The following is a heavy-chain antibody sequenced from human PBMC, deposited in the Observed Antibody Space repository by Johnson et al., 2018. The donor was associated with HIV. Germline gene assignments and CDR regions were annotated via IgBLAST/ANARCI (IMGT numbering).Heavy chain of an antibody. CDR2: ISYDGSNK. CDR1: GFTFSSYA. Sequence: VQLVESGGGVVQPGRSLRLSCAASGFTFSSYAMHWVRQAPGKGLEWVAVISYDGSNKYYADSVKGRFTISRDNSKNTLYLQMNSLRAEDTAVYYCAREPHEVVVVAATSAFDIWGQGTMVTVSS. CDR3: AREPHEVVVVAATSAFDI. V-gene: IGHV3-30-3*01. D-gene: IGHD2-15*01. J-gene: IGHJ3*02.